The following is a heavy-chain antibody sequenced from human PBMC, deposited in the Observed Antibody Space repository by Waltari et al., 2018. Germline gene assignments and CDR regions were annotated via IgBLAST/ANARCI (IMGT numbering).Heavy chain of an antibody. D-gene: IGHD1-7*01. J-gene: IGHJ4*02. Sequence: QVQLVESGGGVVQPGRSLRLSCAASGFTFSSYAMHWVRQAPGKGLEWVAVISYDGSNKYYADSVKGRFTISRDNSKNTLYLQMNSLRAEDTAVYYCARDLRKFSSGTIPEGGFDYWGQGTLVTVSS. CDR2: ISYDGSNK. CDR1: GFTFSSYA. V-gene: IGHV3-30*01. CDR3: ARDLRKFSSGTIPEGGFDY.